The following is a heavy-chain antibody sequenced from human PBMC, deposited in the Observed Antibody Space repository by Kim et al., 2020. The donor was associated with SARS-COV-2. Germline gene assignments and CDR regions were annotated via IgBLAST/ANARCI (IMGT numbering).Heavy chain of an antibody. CDR1: GASISSNGRY. CDR2: IYYNGNA. D-gene: IGHD6-19*01. CDR3: ARGQWPASDRTI. J-gene: IGHJ4*02. V-gene: IGHV4-31*03. Sequence: SETLSLTCTVSGASISSNGRYWSWARQRPGTGLEWIGYIYYNGNAYYNPSLRSRVTISLDTSENQFSLRLDSMTAADTAVYYCARGQWPASDRTIWGQGT.